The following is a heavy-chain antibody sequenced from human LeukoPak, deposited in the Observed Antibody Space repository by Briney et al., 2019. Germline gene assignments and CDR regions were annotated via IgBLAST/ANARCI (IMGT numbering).Heavy chain of an antibody. CDR2: IYYSGST. CDR1: GGSISSGGYY. V-gene: IGHV4-31*03. D-gene: IGHD6-13*01. Sequence: SETLSLTCTVSGGSISSGGYYWSWIRQHPGKGLEWIGYIYYSGSTYYNPFLKSRVTISVDASKNQSSLKLSSVTAADAAMYYCARGLYSSSWYGYWFDPWGLGTLVTVSS. J-gene: IGHJ5*02. CDR3: ARGLYSSSWYGYWFDP.